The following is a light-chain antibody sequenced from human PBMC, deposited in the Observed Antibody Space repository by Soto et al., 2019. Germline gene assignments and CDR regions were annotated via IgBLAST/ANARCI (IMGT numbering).Light chain of an antibody. CDR1: SSNIGSST. CDR3: AAWDDSLDVLI. V-gene: IGLV1-44*01. J-gene: IGLJ2*01. CDR2: NNN. Sequence: QLVLTQPPSASGTPGQRVTVSCSGSSSNIGSSTVNWYQHLPGTAPKLLIYNNNQRPSGVPDRFSGSKSGTSASLAISGLQSEDEADYFCAAWDDSLDVLIFGGGTKLTVL.